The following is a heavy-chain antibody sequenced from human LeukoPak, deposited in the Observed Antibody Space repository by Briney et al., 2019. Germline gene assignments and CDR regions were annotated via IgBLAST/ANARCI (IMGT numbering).Heavy chain of an antibody. Sequence: GGSLRLSCEAPGFTFSSYAMAWVRKAPGKGLEWVSGIGGSGNNIHYADSVQGRFTISRDNSKNTFLQMNSLRAEDTAVYYCAKSPQWHYDYWGRGTLVTVSS. J-gene: IGHJ4*02. CDR3: AKSPQWHYDY. CDR2: IGGSGNNI. D-gene: IGHD6-19*01. V-gene: IGHV3-23*01. CDR1: GFTFSSYA.